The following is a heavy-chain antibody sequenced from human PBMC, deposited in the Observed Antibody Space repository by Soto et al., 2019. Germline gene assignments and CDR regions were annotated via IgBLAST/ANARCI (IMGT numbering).Heavy chain of an antibody. J-gene: IGHJ4*02. CDR2: IYYSGST. D-gene: IGHD1-1*01. Sequence: QLQLQESGPGLVKPSETLSLTCTVAGGSMTSYYWSWIRQPPGKGLEWIGYIYYSGSTNYNPSLNSRVTISVDTSKNQFSLNLKSVTAADTAVYYCARGRRTMHYWGQGTLVTVSS. CDR1: GGSMTSYY. V-gene: IGHV4-59*01. CDR3: ARGRRTMHY.